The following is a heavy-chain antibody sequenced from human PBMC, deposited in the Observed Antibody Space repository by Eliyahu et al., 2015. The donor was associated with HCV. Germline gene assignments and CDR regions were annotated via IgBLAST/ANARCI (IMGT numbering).Heavy chain of an antibody. Sequence: EVQLLESGGGLVQPGGSLRLXCTASGFTFHNYAMSWVHQAPGKGLEWVSAISGDGGDTFHADSVRGRFTVSRDNSKNTLYLHMNSLRAEDSAIYYCAKDSRVAVAGTSIFWGQGTLVTVSS. CDR1: GFTFHNYA. J-gene: IGHJ4*02. CDR3: AKDSRVAVAGTSIF. D-gene: IGHD6-19*01. V-gene: IGHV3-23*01. CDR2: ISGDGGDT.